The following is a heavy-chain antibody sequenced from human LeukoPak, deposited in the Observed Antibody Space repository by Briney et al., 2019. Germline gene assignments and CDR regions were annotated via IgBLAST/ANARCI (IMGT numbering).Heavy chain of an antibody. Sequence: KTGGSLRLSCAASGITFSDTYMSWIRQAPGKGLEWVSYISSSSSTIHYADSVKGRFTISRDNARNSLYLQMNSLRAEDTAVYYCARHSRRNYFDYWGQGTLVTVSS. J-gene: IGHJ4*02. CDR3: ARHSRRNYFDY. CDR2: ISSSSSTI. CDR1: GITFSDTY. V-gene: IGHV3-11*01.